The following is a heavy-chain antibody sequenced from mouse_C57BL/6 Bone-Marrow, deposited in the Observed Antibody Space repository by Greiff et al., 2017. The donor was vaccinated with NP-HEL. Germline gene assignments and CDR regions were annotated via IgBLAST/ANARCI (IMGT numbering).Heavy chain of an antibody. J-gene: IGHJ1*03. CDR1: GYTFTSYW. Sequence: QVQLQQPGAELVKPGASVKLSCKASGYTFTSYWMHWVKQRPGQGLEWIGMIHPNSGSTNYNEKFKSKATLTVDKSSSTAYMQLSSLTSEDSAVYYCARRYGSSYWYFDVWGTGTTGTVSS. CDR2: IHPNSGST. CDR3: ARRYGSSYWYFDV. D-gene: IGHD1-1*01. V-gene: IGHV1-64*01.